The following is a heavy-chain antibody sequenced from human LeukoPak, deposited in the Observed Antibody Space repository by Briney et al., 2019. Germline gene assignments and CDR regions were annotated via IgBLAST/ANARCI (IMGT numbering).Heavy chain of an antibody. V-gene: IGHV4-39*01. CDR1: GGSIGSSAYY. CDR2: VFHSGGT. J-gene: IGHJ4*02. Sequence: SETLSLTCSVSGGSIGSSAYYWGWIRQAPGQGLEWIGNVFHSGGTYYNPSLQSRVTISIDTSKNQFSLKMTSMTATDTALYYCARSKSGSYHSPFDYWGQGTLLIVSS. CDR3: ARSKSGSYHSPFDY. D-gene: IGHD1-26*01.